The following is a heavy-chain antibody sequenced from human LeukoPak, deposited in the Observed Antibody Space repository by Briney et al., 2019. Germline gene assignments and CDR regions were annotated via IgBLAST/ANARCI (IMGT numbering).Heavy chain of an antibody. CDR2: ISSSSSSTI. CDR3: ARDLSWELLGTFDY. V-gene: IGHV3-48*01. J-gene: IGHJ4*02. Sequence: PGGSLRLSCAASGFTFSSYSMNWVRQAPGKGLEWVSYISSSSSSTIYYADSVKGRFTISRDNAKNSLYLQMNSLGAEDTAVYYCARDLSWELLGTFDYWGQGTLVTVSS. D-gene: IGHD1-26*01. CDR1: GFTFSSYS.